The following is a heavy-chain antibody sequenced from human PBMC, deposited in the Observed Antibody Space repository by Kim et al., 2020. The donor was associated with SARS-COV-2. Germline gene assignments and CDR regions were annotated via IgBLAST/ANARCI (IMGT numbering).Heavy chain of an antibody. D-gene: IGHD2-2*01. V-gene: IGHV1-24*01. Sequence: YAQKFQGRVPMTEDTSTDTAYMELSSLRSEDTAVYYCATAIVVVPAPLGYWGQGTLVTVSS. J-gene: IGHJ4*02. CDR3: ATAIVVVPAPLGY.